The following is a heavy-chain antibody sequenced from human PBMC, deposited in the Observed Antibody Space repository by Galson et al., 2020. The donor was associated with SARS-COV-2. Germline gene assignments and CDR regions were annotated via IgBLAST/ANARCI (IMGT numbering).Heavy chain of an antibody. V-gene: IGHV3-43D*03. J-gene: IGHJ4*01. CDR3: AKDSNYDRSGVDY. CDR2: ISRDGGST. D-gene: IGHD3-22*01. Sequence: GGSLRLPCAASGFTFAAYAMHWVRQAPGKGLEWVSLISRDGGSTYYADSVKGRFTISRDNSKNSLYLQMNSLRAEDTTLYYCAKDSNYDRSGVDYWGHGTLVTGSS. CDR1: GFTFAAYA.